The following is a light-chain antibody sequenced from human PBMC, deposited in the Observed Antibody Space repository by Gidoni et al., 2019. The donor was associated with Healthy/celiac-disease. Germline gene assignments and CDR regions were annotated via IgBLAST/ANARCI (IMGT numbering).Light chain of an antibody. CDR2: DAS. CDR3: QQRSNWPPIT. J-gene: IGKJ5*01. V-gene: IGKV3-11*01. Sequence: DIVFTQSQATLSLSPGERATLSCRASQSVSSYLAWYQQKPGQAPRLLIYDASNRATGIPARFSGSGSGTDFTLTISSQEPEDFAVYYCQQRSNWPPITFGQXTRLEIK. CDR1: QSVSSY.